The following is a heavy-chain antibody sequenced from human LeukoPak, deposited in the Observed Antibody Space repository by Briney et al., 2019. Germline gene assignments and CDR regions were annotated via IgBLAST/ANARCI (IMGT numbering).Heavy chain of an antibody. CDR2: IRSKANSYAT. V-gene: IGHV3-73*01. J-gene: IGHJ4*02. CDR1: GFTFSGSA. CDR3: TRHAARGVPFDY. D-gene: IGHD3-10*01. Sequence: TGGSLRLSCAASGFTFSGSAMHWVRQASGKGLEWVGRIRSKANSYATAYAASVKGRFTISRDDSKNTAYLQMNSLKTEDTAVYYCTRHAARGVPFDYWGQGTLITVSS.